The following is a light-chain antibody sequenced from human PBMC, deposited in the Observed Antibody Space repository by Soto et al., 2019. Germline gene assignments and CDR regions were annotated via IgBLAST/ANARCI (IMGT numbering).Light chain of an antibody. CDR2: SSD. Sequence: QSVVIQPPSASGTPGQRVTISCSGRNSNIGSNTVSWYHQVPGTAPKVVIYSSDQRPSGVPDRLSASKSGTSASLAISGLQSSDEGDSYCVAWDDRLNGWVFGGGTKLTVL. V-gene: IGLV1-44*01. CDR3: VAWDDRLNGWV. CDR1: NSNIGSNT. J-gene: IGLJ3*02.